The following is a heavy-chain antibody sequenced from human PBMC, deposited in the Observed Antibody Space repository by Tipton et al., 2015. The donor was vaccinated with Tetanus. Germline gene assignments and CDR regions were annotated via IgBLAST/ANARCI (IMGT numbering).Heavy chain of an antibody. Sequence: SLRLSCLASGFIFSGSGMHWVRQAPGKGLEWVAVISSDGSKQYYADSVKGRFTVSRDNAKSMLFLQMDRLRAEDTARYYCAKYGRDHYGSGAFPDFWGQGSLVTVSS. CDR3: AKYGRDHYGSGAFPDF. CDR1: GFIFSGSG. V-gene: IGHV3-30*18. CDR2: ISSDGSKQ. J-gene: IGHJ4*02. D-gene: IGHD3-10*01.